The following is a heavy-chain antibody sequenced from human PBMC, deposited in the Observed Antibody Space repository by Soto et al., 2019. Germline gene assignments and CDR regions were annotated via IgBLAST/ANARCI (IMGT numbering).Heavy chain of an antibody. Sequence: EVQLVESGGGLVQPGRSLRLSCAASGFTFDDYAMHWVRQAPGKGLEWVSGISWNSGSIGYADSVKGRFTISRDNAKNSLYLQMNSLRAEDTALYYCAKDHYGSGRKYGMDVWGQGTTVTVSS. CDR1: GFTFDDYA. V-gene: IGHV3-9*01. CDR3: AKDHYGSGRKYGMDV. D-gene: IGHD3-10*01. CDR2: ISWNSGSI. J-gene: IGHJ6*02.